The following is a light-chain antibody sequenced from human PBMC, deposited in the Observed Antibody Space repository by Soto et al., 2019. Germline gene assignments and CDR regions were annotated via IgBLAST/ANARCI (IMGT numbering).Light chain of an antibody. CDR2: DAS. CDR1: QNVSRNF. Sequence: EIVLTQSPGTLSLSPGERATLSCRASQNVSRNFLAWYQQRPGQAPRLLIYDASRRATGFPDRFSGSGSGTDFALTISRLETEDFAVDYCQQYCGSPTTFGQGTKVDIK. V-gene: IGKV3-20*01. CDR3: QQYCGSPTT. J-gene: IGKJ1*01.